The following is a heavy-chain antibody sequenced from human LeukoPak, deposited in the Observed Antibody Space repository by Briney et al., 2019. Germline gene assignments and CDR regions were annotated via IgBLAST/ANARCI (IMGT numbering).Heavy chain of an antibody. Sequence: GGSLRLSCAASGFIVRDYWMNWVRQAPGQGLEWLANIKQDGGARYYVGSVKGRFTISSDSAKSLVYLQMDSLRAEDTATYYCARGYNGGSDYWGQGTLVTVCS. CDR2: IKQDGGAR. CDR1: GFIVRDYW. V-gene: IGHV3-7*01. CDR3: ARGYNGGSDY. D-gene: IGHD3-16*01. J-gene: IGHJ4*02.